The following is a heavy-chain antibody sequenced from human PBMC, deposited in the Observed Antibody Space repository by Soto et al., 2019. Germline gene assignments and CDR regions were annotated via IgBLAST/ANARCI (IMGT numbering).Heavy chain of an antibody. CDR1: GYAFTTYG. CDR3: ARGRYGDY. J-gene: IGHJ4*02. D-gene: IGHD1-1*01. Sequence: QVHLVQSGAEVKKPGASVKVSCKGSGYAFTTYGITWVRQAPGQGLGWMGWISAHNGNTNYAQKLQGRVTVTRATSTSTAYMELRRLRSDDTAVYYCARGRYGDYWGQGALVTVSS. V-gene: IGHV1-18*01. CDR2: ISAHNGNT.